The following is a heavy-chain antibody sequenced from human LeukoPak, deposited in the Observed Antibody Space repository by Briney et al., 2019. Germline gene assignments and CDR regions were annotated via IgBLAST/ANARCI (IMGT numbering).Heavy chain of an antibody. V-gene: IGHV3-48*02. CDR1: GFTFSSYS. D-gene: IGHD2-21*02. CDR2: ISSSSNTI. Sequence: PGGSLRLSCAASGFTFSSYSVNWVRQAPGKGLEWVSYISSSSNTIYYADSVEGRFTISRDNAKNSLFLQMNSLRDEDTSVYYCARAVTVVTRGGLVFDYWGQGTLVTVSS. CDR3: ARAVTVVTRGGLVFDY. J-gene: IGHJ4*02.